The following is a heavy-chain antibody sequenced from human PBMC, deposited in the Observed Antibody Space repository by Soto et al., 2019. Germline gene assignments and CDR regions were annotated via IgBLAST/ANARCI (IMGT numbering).Heavy chain of an antibody. D-gene: IGHD2-2*01. CDR2: IYPGDSDT. Sequence: PVESLKISCKGSGYSFTSYWIGWVRQMPGKGLEWMGIIYPGDSDTRYSPSFQGQVTISADKSISTAYLQWSSLKASDTAMYYCARLAVVAQADINYYGMDVWGQGTTVTVSS. CDR1: GYSFTSYW. V-gene: IGHV5-51*01. CDR3: ARLAVVAQADINYYGMDV. J-gene: IGHJ6*02.